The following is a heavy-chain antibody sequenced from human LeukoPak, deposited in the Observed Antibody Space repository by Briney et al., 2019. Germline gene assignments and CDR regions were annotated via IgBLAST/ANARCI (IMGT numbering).Heavy chain of an antibody. D-gene: IGHD2-2*01. V-gene: IGHV1-69*05. CDR2: IIPIFGTA. Sequence: GASVKVSCKASGGTFNSYAISWVRQAPGQGLEWMGGIIPIFGTANYAQKFQGRVTITTDESTSTAYMELSSLRSEDTAVYYCARVGGLSSSTSRREYYFDYWGQGTLVTVSS. CDR1: GGTFNSYA. J-gene: IGHJ4*02. CDR3: ARVGGLSSSTSRREYYFDY.